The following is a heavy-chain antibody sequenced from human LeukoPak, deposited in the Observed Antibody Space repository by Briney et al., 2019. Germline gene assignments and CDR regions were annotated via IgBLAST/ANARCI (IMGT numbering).Heavy chain of an antibody. V-gene: IGHV4-39*07. Sequence: SETLSLTCTVSGGSISSSSYYWGWIRQPPGKGLEWIGSIYYSGSTYYNPSLKSRVTISVDTSKNQFSLKLSSVTAADTAVYYCARGAYRSAAASYWGQGTLVTVSS. CDR1: GGSISSSSYY. D-gene: IGHD6-13*01. CDR2: IYYSGST. J-gene: IGHJ4*02. CDR3: ARGAYRSAAASY.